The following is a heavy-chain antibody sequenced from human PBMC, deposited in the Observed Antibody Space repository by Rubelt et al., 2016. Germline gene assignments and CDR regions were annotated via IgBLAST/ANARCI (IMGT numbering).Heavy chain of an antibody. CDR2: SSGSGGST. D-gene: IGHD1-1*01. Sequence: LVQPGGSLRLSCAASGFTFSSYAMSWVRQAPGKGLEWVSASSGSGGSTYYADSVKGRFTISRDNSKNTPYLQMNSLRAEDTAVYYCARKDNGGHYFDYWGQGTLVTVSS. J-gene: IGHJ4*02. CDR3: ARKDNGGHYFDY. V-gene: IGHV3-23*01. CDR1: GFTFSSYA.